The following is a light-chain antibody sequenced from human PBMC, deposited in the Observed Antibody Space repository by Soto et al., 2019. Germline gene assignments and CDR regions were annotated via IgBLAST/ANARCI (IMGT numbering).Light chain of an antibody. Sequence: IPMTQSPSTLSASVGATVTVTCRASQSVSGWLAWYQQKPGEAPKLLIYDASALPRGVPSRFSGSGSGTKLTITIASLQPDDFETYYGQQYETFSGTFGPGTKVDIK. V-gene: IGKV1-5*01. CDR3: QQYETFSGT. J-gene: IGKJ1*01. CDR2: DAS. CDR1: QSVSGW.